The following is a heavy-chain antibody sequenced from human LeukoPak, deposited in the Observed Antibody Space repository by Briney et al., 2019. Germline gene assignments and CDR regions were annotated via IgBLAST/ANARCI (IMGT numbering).Heavy chain of an antibody. D-gene: IGHD1/OR15-1a*01. CDR2: IGPTGDT. CDR3: ARGRATNAYYFDY. CDR1: GFTFSNYD. J-gene: IGHJ4*02. V-gene: IGHV3-13*01. Sequence: PVGSLRLSCAASGFTFSNYDMHWVRQPTGKGLEWVSAIGPTGDTYYSGSVKGRFTISRENAKNSLSLQVNSLRAGDTAVYYCARGRATNAYYFDYWGQGTLVTVSS.